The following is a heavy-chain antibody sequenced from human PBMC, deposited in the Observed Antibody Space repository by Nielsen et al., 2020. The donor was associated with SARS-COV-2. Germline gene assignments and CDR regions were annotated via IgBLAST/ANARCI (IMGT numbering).Heavy chain of an antibody. J-gene: IGHJ3*02. D-gene: IGHD2-2*01. CDR1: GGSISSGGYY. Sequence: SETLSLTCTVSGGSISSGGYYWSWIRQHPGKGLEWIGYIYYSGSTYYNPSLKSRVTISVDTSKNQFSLKLSSVTAADTAVYYCARTRGYLGYCSSTSCYPNAFDIWGQGTMVTVSS. V-gene: IGHV4-31*03. CDR3: ARTRGYLGYCSSTSCYPNAFDI. CDR2: IYYSGST.